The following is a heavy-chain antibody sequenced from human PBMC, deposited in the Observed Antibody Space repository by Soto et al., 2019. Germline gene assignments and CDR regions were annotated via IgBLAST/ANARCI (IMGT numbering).Heavy chain of an antibody. CDR3: AKDHEGVYRPEGWFDP. D-gene: IGHD3-10*01. CDR1: GFTFSSYA. CDR2: ISGSGGST. Sequence: GGSLRLSCSASGFTFSSYAMSWVRQAPGKGLEWVSAISGSGGSTYYADSVKGRFTISRDNSKNTLYLQMNSLRAEDTAVYYCAKDHEGVYRPEGWFDPWGQGTLVTVSS. J-gene: IGHJ5*02. V-gene: IGHV3-23*01.